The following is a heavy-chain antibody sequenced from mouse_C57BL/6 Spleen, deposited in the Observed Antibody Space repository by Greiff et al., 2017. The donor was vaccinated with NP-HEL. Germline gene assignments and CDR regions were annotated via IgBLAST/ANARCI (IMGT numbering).Heavy chain of an antibody. Sequence: QVQLQQSGAELVKPGASVKISCKASGYAFSSYWMNWVKQRPGKGLEWIGQIYPGDGDTNYNGKFKGKATLTADKSSSTAYMQLSSLTSEDSAVYFCARHYDSPYAMDYWGQGTSVTVSS. V-gene: IGHV1-80*01. D-gene: IGHD2-4*01. J-gene: IGHJ4*01. CDR3: ARHYDSPYAMDY. CDR1: GYAFSSYW. CDR2: IYPGDGDT.